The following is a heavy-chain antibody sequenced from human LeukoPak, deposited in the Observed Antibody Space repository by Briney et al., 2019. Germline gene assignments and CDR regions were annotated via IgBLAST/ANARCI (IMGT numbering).Heavy chain of an antibody. CDR1: GFTFSSYA. J-gene: IGHJ4*02. D-gene: IGHD3-22*01. CDR2: ISSSGSTI. CDR3: ARGYYDSSGLGFDY. V-gene: IGHV3-48*04. Sequence: GGSLRLSCSASGFTFSSYAMSWVRQAPGKGLEWVSYISSSGSTIYYADSVKGRFTISRDNAKNSLYLQMNSLRAEDTAVYYCARGYYDSSGLGFDYWGQGTLVTVSS.